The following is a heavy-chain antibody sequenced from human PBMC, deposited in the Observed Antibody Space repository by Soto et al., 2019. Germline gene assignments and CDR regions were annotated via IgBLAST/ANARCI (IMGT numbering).Heavy chain of an antibody. V-gene: IGHV3-21*01. CDR1: GFTFSSYS. J-gene: IGHJ6*02. Sequence: GGSLRLSCAASGFTFSSYSMNWVRLAPGKGLEWVSSISSSSSYIYYADSVKGRFTISRDNAKNSLYLQMNSLRAEDTAVYYCARDIVVVPAATDYYYYGMDVWGQGTTVTVSS. D-gene: IGHD2-2*01. CDR3: ARDIVVVPAATDYYYYGMDV. CDR2: ISSSSSYI.